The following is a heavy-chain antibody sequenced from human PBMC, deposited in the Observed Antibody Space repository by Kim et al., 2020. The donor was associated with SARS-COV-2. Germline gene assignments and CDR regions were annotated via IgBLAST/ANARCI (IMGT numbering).Heavy chain of an antibody. V-gene: IGHV4-38-2*02. CDR3: ARTSVTTHSFDI. Sequence: SETLSLTCTVSSYSISSAYYWGWIRQPPGKVLEWIGSIYHSGSTYYNPSLRSRVTISVDTSKNQFSLKLSSGTAADTAGYYCARTSVTTHSFDIWGQGS. D-gene: IGHD4-17*01. CDR1: SYSISSAYY. J-gene: IGHJ3*02. CDR2: IYHSGST.